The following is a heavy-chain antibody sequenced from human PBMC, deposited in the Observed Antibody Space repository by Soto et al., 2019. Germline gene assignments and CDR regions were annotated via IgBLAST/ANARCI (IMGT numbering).Heavy chain of an antibody. CDR1: GYTFTGYY. J-gene: IGHJ5*02. CDR2: INPNSGGT. CDR3: ARMICTYYDLCGDGWFDP. D-gene: IGHD3-3*01. V-gene: IGHV1-2*04. Sequence: ASVKVSCKASGYTFTGYYMHWVRQAPGQGLEWMGWINPNSGGTNCAQKFQGWVTMTRDTSISTAYMELSRLRSDDTAVYYCARMICTYYDLCGDGWFDPWGQGTLVTVSS.